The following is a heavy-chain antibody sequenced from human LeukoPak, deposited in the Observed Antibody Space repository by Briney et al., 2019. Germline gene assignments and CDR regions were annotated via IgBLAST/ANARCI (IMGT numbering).Heavy chain of an antibody. D-gene: IGHD2-21*02. J-gene: IGHJ6*03. V-gene: IGHV3-21*01. CDR3: ARERGDGDYYYYMGV. Sequence: PGGSLRLSCSASGFTFTDYSMSWVRQAPGKGLEWVSFISRVSTYIYYADSVKGRFTVSRDNAKSSLYLQMTSLRAEDTAVYFCARERGDGDYYYYMGVWGKGTTVTVS. CDR1: GFTFTDYS. CDR2: ISRVSTYI.